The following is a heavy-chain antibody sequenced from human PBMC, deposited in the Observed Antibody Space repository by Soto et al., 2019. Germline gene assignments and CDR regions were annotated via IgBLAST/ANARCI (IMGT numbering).Heavy chain of an antibody. CDR2: ISSDGTKK. D-gene: IGHD4-17*01. CDR1: SFTFTSYD. Sequence: QVQLVESGGGVVQPGRSLRLSCAASSFTFTSYDLHWVRQAPGKGLEWVAFISSDGTKKYYADSVKGRFTISRDNSKNTPDLQNNRLRPEDKGGYHCAKDPYGGRLFWGQGTLLTVSS. CDR3: AKDPYGGRLF. J-gene: IGHJ4*02. V-gene: IGHV3-30*18.